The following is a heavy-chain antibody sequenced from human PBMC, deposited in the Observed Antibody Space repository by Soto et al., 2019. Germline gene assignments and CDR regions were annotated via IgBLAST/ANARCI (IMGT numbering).Heavy chain of an antibody. CDR2: ISSSGSIV. Sequence: EVQLVESGGGLVQPGGSLRLSCAASGFTFSSYEMNWVRQAPGKGLEWVSYISSSGSIVHYAASVKGRFTISRDNDKNSLYLQMNSLRAEDTALYYCTRVPYVDADRDFDYWGQGTLVTVSS. D-gene: IGHD5-18*01. V-gene: IGHV3-48*03. J-gene: IGHJ4*02. CDR3: TRVPYVDADRDFDY. CDR1: GFTFSSYE.